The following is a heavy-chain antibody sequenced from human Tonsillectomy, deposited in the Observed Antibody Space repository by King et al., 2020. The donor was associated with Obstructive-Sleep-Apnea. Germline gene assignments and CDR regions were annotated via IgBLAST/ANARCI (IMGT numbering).Heavy chain of an antibody. CDR1: GFTFSGYA. Sequence: VQLVESGGGVVQPGRSLRLSCAASGFTFSGYAMHWVRQAPGKGLEWGAIISYDGINEYYADSVKGRFTISRDNSKNTLYLQMNSLRAEDTAVYYCARACGGDCFEDAFDIWGQGTMVTVSS. V-gene: IGHV3-30-3*01. D-gene: IGHD2-21*02. CDR3: ARACGGDCFEDAFDI. CDR2: ISYDGINE. J-gene: IGHJ3*02.